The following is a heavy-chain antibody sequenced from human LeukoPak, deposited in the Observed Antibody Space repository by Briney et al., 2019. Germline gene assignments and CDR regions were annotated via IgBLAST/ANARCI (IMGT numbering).Heavy chain of an antibody. CDR3: VSFYETY. V-gene: IGHV3-74*01. CDR1: GNSW. Sequence: GGSLRLSCAASGNSWMHWVRQAPGKGLVWVSHINSDGSWTSYADSVKGRFTISKDNAKNAVYLQMNNLRAEDTAVYYCVSFYETYWGRGTLVTVSS. D-gene: IGHD2-2*01. CDR2: INSDGSWT. J-gene: IGHJ4*02.